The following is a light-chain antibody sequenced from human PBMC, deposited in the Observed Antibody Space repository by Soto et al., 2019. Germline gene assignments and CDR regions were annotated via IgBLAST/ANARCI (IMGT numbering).Light chain of an antibody. CDR1: QSVLYKNKND. V-gene: IGKV4-1*01. J-gene: IGKJ3*01. CDR3: QQYYGTPFT. Sequence: DIVMTQSPDSLAVSLGERATINCKSSQSVLYKNKNDLAWYQQKPGQPPKLLISWASTRESGVPDRFSGSGSVTDFTLTISSRQAEDVAVYYCQQYYGTPFTFGPGTKVDIK. CDR2: WAS.